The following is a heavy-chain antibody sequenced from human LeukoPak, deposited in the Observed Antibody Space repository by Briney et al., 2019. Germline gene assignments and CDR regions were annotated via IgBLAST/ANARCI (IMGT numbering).Heavy chain of an antibody. CDR1: GFTFSSYG. D-gene: IGHD6-19*01. CDR2: IRYDGSNK. CDR3: AKDHLWAVAGFYYYYYYMDV. J-gene: IGHJ6*03. Sequence: GESLRLSCAASGFTFSSYGMHWVRQAPGKGLEWVAFIRYDGSNKYYADSVKGRFTISRDNSKNTLYLQMNSLRAEDTAVYYCAKDHLWAVAGFYYYYYYMDVWGKGTTVTISS. V-gene: IGHV3-30*02.